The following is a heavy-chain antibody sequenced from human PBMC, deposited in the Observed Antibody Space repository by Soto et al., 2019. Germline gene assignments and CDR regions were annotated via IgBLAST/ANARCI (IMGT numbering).Heavy chain of an antibody. CDR3: ARHSRGPYDSRGYSHFDY. D-gene: IGHD3-22*01. J-gene: IGHJ4*02. Sequence: SETLSLTCTVSGGSISSCYWSWIRQPPGKGLEWIGYIYYSGSTNYNPSLKRRVTISVDTSKNQFSLKLSSVTAADTAVYYCARHSRGPYDSRGYSHFDYRGQGTLVTVSS. CDR1: GGSISSCY. CDR2: IYYSGST. V-gene: IGHV4-59*08.